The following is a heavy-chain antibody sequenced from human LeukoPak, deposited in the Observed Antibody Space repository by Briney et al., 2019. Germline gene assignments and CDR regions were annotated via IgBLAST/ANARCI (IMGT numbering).Heavy chain of an antibody. CDR3: ARWRIGDPFDY. V-gene: IGHV1-18*01. CDR2: ISAYNGNT. D-gene: IGHD3-3*01. CDR1: VYTFTRYG. J-gene: IGHJ4*02. Sequence: ASVKVSCKASVYTFTRYGISWVCQAPVQGLEWMGWISAYNGNTNYAQKLQGRVTMTTDTSKSTAYMELRSLRSDDTAVYYCARWRIGDPFDYWGQGTLVTVSS.